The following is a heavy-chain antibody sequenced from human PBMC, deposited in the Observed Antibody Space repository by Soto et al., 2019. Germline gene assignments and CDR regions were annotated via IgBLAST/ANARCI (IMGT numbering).Heavy chain of an antibody. CDR1: GYTFTIYD. V-gene: IGHV1-8*01. CDR2: MDPTSGNT. Sequence: QVQLGQSGAEGKKPGASVKVSCKAAGYTFTIYDINWVRPATGQGLEWMGWMDPTSGNTGYAQKFQGRVTMTRNTSITTAYMELSSLRSEDTAVYYCAREISYGLDVWGQGTTVTVSS. J-gene: IGHJ6*02. CDR3: AREISYGLDV.